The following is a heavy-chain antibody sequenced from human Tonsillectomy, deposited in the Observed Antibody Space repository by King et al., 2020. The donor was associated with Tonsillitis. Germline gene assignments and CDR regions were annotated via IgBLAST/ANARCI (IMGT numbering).Heavy chain of an antibody. CDR2: ITSDASRT. Sequence: DVQLVESGGDLVQPGGSLRLSCAASGFTFSTYWMHWVRQAPGKGLVWVSHITSDASRTTYADSVKGRFTISRDNAKNNLYLQMNSLRAEDTAVYYCVRDSVASGSFDSWGQGTLVTVSS. CDR3: VRDSVASGSFDS. V-gene: IGHV3-74*01. CDR1: GFTFSTYW. D-gene: IGHD3-10*01. J-gene: IGHJ4*02.